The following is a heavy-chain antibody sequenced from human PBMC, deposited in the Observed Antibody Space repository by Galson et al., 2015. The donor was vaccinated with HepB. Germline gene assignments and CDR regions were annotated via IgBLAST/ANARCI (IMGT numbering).Heavy chain of an antibody. J-gene: IGHJ3*02. CDR1: GGSISSGDYY. V-gene: IGHV4-30-4*01. Sequence: TLSLTCTVSGGSISSGDYYWSWIRQPPGKGLEWIGYIYYSGSTYYNPSLKSRVTISVDTSKNQFSLKLSSVTAADTAVYYCARDWRDESGSYPGDAFDIWGQGTMVTVSS. CDR2: IYYSGST. D-gene: IGHD1-26*01. CDR3: ARDWRDESGSYPGDAFDI.